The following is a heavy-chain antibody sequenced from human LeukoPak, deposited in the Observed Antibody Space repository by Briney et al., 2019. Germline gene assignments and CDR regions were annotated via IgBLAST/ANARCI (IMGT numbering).Heavy chain of an antibody. J-gene: IGHJ4*02. V-gene: IGHV3-30*18. D-gene: IGHD2-2*01. CDR3: AKGGLYCSSTSCYLLDS. CDR1: GFTFSSYG. Sequence: GGSLRLSCAASGFTFSSYGMHWVRQAPGKGLEWVAFISYDGSNKYYADSVKGRFTISRDNSKNTLYLQMNSLRAEDTAVYYCAKGGLYCSSTSCYLLDSWGQGTLVTVSS. CDR2: ISYDGSNK.